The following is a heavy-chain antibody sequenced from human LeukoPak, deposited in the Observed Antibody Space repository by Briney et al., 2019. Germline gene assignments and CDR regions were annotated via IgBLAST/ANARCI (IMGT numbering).Heavy chain of an antibody. V-gene: IGHV4-59*08. CDR1: GGSISRYY. Sequence: SETLSLTCTVSGGSISRYYWSWIRQPPGKGLEWIGYIYHSGSTNYNPSLKSRVTISVDTSKNQSSLKVSSATAADTAVYYCARHYCSSTSCYYNGMDVWGQGTTVTVSS. CDR3: ARHYCSSTSCYYNGMDV. CDR2: IYHSGST. J-gene: IGHJ6*02. D-gene: IGHD2-2*01.